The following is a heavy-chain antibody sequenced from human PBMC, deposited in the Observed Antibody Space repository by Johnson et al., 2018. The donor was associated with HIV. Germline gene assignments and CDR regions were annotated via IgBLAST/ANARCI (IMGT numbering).Heavy chain of an antibody. D-gene: IGHD2-15*01. Sequence: HVQLVESGGGLIQPGGSLRLSCAASGFTVSTNYMGWVRLAPGTGLAWVSYIDSRGSIIYSADSVQGRFTISRDNAKNSLYLQMNSLSAEDAAVYYCARSRDCSGGSCPDGFDIWGQGTKVIVSS. CDR3: ARSRDCSGGSCPDGFDI. V-gene: IGHV3-11*04. CDR2: IDSRGSII. CDR1: GFTVSTNY. J-gene: IGHJ3*02.